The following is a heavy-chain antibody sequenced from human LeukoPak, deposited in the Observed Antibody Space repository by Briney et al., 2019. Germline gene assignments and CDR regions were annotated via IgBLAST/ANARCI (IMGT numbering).Heavy chain of an antibody. V-gene: IGHV4-59*01. CDR3: ARASSAKFDY. CDR2: IYYSGST. J-gene: IGHJ4*02. Sequence: SETLSLTCTVSGGSIRSYYWSWIRQPPGKGLEWIGYIYYSGSTNYNPSLKSRVTISVDTSKNQFSLKLSSVTAADTAVYYCARASSAKFDYWGQGTLVTVSS. D-gene: IGHD6-6*01. CDR1: GGSIRSYY.